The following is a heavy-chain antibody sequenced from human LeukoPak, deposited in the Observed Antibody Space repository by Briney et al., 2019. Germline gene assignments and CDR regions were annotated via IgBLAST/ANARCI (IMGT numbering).Heavy chain of an antibody. D-gene: IGHD3-10*01. CDR3: ARGWERGYYGSGSYQPFDY. CDR2: ISFSVNTK. CDR1: GFTFSDYS. Sequence: GGSLRLSCAASGFTFSDYSMNWVRQAPGKGLEWVSYISFSVNTKYYGDSVKGRFTISRDNAKNSLYLHMDSLRAEDTAVYYCARGWERGYYGSGSYQPFDYWGQGTLVTVSS. J-gene: IGHJ4*02. V-gene: IGHV3-48*04.